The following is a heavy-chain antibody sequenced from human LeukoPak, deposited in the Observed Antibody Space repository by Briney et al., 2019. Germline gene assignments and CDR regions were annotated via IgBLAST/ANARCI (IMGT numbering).Heavy chain of an antibody. CDR2: ISGSGGTT. D-gene: IGHD6-19*01. J-gene: IGHJ4*02. CDR3: AKSAGSGSSGWYN. Sequence: GGTLRLSCAASGFTFSSYGMSWVRRAPGKGLEWVSTISGSGGTTYYADSVKGRFTISRDNSKNTLYLQMNSLRAEDTAVYYCAKSAGSGSSGWYNWGQGTLVTVSS. V-gene: IGHV3-23*01. CDR1: GFTFSSYG.